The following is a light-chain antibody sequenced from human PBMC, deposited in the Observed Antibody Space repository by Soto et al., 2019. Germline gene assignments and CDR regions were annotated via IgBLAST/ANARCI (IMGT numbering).Light chain of an antibody. CDR2: GAS. J-gene: IGKJ1*01. Sequence: IVMAQAPGTLSVARGERTTLSCRASQSVSSNLAWYQQKPGQAPRLLIYGASTRATGIPARFSGSGSGTEFTLTISSLQSEDFAVYHCQQYNNWPRTFGQGTKVDIK. CDR1: QSVSSN. V-gene: IGKV3-15*01. CDR3: QQYNNWPRT.